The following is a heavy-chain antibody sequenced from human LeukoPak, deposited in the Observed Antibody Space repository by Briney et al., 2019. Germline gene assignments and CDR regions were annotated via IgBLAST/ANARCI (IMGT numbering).Heavy chain of an antibody. V-gene: IGHV4-59*01. CDR2: IYYSGST. D-gene: IGHD3-16*01. Sequence: SETLSLTCTVSSGSITSYYWSWIRQPPGKGLEWVGYIYYSGSTNYNPSLKSRVTISVDTSKNQFSLKLSSVTAADTAVYYCARDPSFTAGYFDYWGQGTLVTVSS. CDR3: ARDPSFTAGYFDY. J-gene: IGHJ4*02. CDR1: SGSITSYY.